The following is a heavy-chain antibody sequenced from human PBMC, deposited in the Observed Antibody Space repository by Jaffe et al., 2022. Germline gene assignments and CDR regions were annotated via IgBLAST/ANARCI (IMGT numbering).Heavy chain of an antibody. CDR2: IYHSGST. CDR3: ARALYYYDSSGYYFDY. CDR1: GYSISSGYY. V-gene: IGHV4-38-2*01. D-gene: IGHD3-22*01. J-gene: IGHJ4*02. Sequence: QVQLQESGPGLVKPSETLSLTCAVSGYSISSGYYWGWIRQPPGKGLEWIGSIYHSGSTYYNPSLKSRVTISVDTSKNQFSLKLSSVTAADTAVYYCARALYYYDSSGYYFDYWGQGTLVTVSS.